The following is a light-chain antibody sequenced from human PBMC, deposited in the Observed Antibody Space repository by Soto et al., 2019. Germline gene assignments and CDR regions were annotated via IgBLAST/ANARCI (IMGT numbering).Light chain of an antibody. Sequence: QSALTQPRSVSGSPGQSVTISCTGTSSDVGGYNYFSWYQQHPGKAPKLMIYDVSKRPSGVPDRFSGSKSGNTASLTISGLQAEDEADYYCCSYAGSYTHTVFGGGTKLTVL. V-gene: IGLV2-11*01. CDR1: SSDVGGYNY. CDR3: CSYAGSYTHTV. J-gene: IGLJ2*01. CDR2: DVS.